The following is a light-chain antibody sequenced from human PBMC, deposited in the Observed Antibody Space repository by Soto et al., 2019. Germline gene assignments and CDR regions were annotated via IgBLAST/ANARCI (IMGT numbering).Light chain of an antibody. J-gene: IGKJ2*01. CDR2: GAS. CDR3: QLYGSSSYT. CDR1: QSVSSSY. Sequence: EIVMTQSPGTLSLSPGERATLSCRASQSVSSSYLAWYQQKPDQAPRLLIYGASSRATGIPDWFGGSGGGTYFPLTISRLEPDVFVLYYCQLYGSSSYTFGQGTKLEIK. V-gene: IGKV3-20*01.